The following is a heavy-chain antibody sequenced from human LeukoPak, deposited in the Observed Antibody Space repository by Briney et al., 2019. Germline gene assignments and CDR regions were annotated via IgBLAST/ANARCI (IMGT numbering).Heavy chain of an antibody. Sequence: GASVKVSCRASGYTFTSYYMHWVRQAPGQGLEWMGIINPSGGSTSYAQKFQGRVTMTRDTSTSTVYMELSSLRSEDTAVYYCARELGYSYGAGHRYFDYWGQGTLVTVSS. CDR2: INPSGGST. D-gene: IGHD5-18*01. CDR1: GYTFTSYY. V-gene: IGHV1-46*01. CDR3: ARELGYSYGAGHRYFDY. J-gene: IGHJ4*02.